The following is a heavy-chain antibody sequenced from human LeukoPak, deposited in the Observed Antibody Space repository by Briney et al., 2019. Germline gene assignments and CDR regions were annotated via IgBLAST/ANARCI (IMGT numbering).Heavy chain of an antibody. D-gene: IGHD4/OR15-4a*01. CDR1: DFDFNDYI. V-gene: IGHV3-21*06. J-gene: IGHJ3*02. CDR3: ARARIKGFRVQGAGPCDI. Sequence: GSLRLSCEARDFDFNDYIMNWFRQAPGKGPEWVSSISPSGSDTYYRDAVRGRFTISRDRATNSLLLHMSSLRVEDTALYYCARARIKGFRVQGAGPCDIWGPGTMVSVAS. CDR2: ISPSGSDT.